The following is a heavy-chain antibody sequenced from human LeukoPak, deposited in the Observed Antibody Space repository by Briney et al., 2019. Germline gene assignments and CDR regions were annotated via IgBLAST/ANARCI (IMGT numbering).Heavy chain of an antibody. V-gene: IGHV3-23*01. J-gene: IGHJ4*02. CDR3: AKDPWSITMVRGVDY. CDR2: ISGSGGST. CDR1: GFTFSSHA. Sequence: GGSLRLSCAASGFTFSSHAMSWVRQAPGKGLEWISVISGSGGSTYYADSVKGRFTISRDNSKNTLYLQMNSLRAEDTAVYYCAKDPWSITMVRGVDYWGQGTLVTVSS. D-gene: IGHD3-10*01.